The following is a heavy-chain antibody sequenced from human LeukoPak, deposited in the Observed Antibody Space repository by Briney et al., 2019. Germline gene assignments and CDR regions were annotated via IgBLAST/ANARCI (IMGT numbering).Heavy chain of an antibody. J-gene: IGHJ4*02. CDR1: GFTVSSNY. CDR2: IYSGGST. V-gene: IGHV3-53*01. CDR3: ARAEEYSYGLDY. D-gene: IGHD5-18*01. Sequence: GGSLRLSCAASGFTVSSNYMSWVRQAPGKGLEWVSVIYSGGSTYYADSVKGRFTISRDNSKNTLYLQMNSLRAEDTAVHYCARAEEYSYGLDYWGQGTLVTVSS.